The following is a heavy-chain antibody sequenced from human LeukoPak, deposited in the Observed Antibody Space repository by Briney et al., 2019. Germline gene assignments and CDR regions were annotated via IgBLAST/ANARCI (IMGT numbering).Heavy chain of an antibody. CDR1: GYTFTSYG. D-gene: IGHD6-6*01. Sequence: GASVKVSCKASGYTFTSYGISWVRQAPGQGPEWMGWISAYNGNTNYAQKLQGRVTMTTDTSTSTAYMELRSLRSDDTAVYYCARAALYYYYYYMDVWGKGTTVTVSS. J-gene: IGHJ6*03. CDR2: ISAYNGNT. V-gene: IGHV1-18*01. CDR3: ARAALYYYYYYMDV.